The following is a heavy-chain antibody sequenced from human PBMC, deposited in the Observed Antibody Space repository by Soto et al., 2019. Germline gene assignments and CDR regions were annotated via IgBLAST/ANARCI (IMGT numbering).Heavy chain of an antibody. CDR1: GGSISTFY. D-gene: IGHD6-6*01. Sequence: SETLSLTCTVSGGSISTFYWSWIRQTPGRGLEWIGYIYYSGITDYSPSLKSRVTLSVDTSKNQCSLNLRSVTAADTAVYYCARGARGSYYYYYGREVWGRGATVTVSS. V-gene: IGHV4-59*13. CDR3: ARGARGSYYYYYGREV. J-gene: IGHJ6*02. CDR2: IYYSGIT.